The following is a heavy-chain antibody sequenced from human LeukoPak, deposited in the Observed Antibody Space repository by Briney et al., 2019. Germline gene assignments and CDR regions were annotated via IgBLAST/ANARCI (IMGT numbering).Heavy chain of an antibody. CDR3: ARGSGGNSLLWFGEAYDAFDI. CDR2: ISSSSSTI. V-gene: IGHV3-48*04. Sequence: SGGSLRLSCAASGFTFSSYSMNWVRQAPGKGLEWVSYISSSSSTIYYADSVKGRFTISRDNAKNSLYLQMNSLRAEDTAVYYCARGSGGNSLLWFGEAYDAFDIWGQGTLVTVSS. J-gene: IGHJ3*02. CDR1: GFTFSSYS. D-gene: IGHD3-10*01.